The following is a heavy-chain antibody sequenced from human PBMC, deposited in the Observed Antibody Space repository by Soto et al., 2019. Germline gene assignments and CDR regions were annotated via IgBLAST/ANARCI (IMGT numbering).Heavy chain of an antibody. Sequence: QVQLQESGPGLVKPSETLSLTCTVSGGSISSYYWSWIRQPPGKGLEWIGYIYYSGSTNYNPSLKSRVTISVDPSNNQLSLELSSVNAADTAVYYCARGGRVAAAKDWDSWGQGTMVTVPS. CDR3: ARGGRVAAAKDWDS. CDR1: GGSISSYY. D-gene: IGHD2-15*01. V-gene: IGHV4-59*01. J-gene: IGHJ4*02. CDR2: IYYSGST.